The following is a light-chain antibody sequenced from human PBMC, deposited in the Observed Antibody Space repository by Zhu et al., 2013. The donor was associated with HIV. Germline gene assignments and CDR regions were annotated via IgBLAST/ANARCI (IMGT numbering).Light chain of an antibody. V-gene: IGLV1-40*01. CDR3: GTWDSSLSAVV. CDR1: SSNIGAGYD. CDR2: SNN. J-gene: IGLJ2*01. Sequence: QSVLTQPPSVSGAPGQRVTISCTGSSSNIGAGYDVHWYQQVPGTAPKLLIYSNNNRPSGVPDRFSGSKSGTSATLGITGLQTGDEADYYCGTWDSSLSAVVFGGGTKLTVL.